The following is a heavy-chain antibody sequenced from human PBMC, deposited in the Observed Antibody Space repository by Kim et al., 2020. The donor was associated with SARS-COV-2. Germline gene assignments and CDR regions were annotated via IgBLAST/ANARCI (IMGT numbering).Heavy chain of an antibody. CDR3: ARAPRGWEWLAFEY. Sequence: ETLSLTCTVPGGPISTYYWNWIRQTPGKGLEWIGYVFYTGSTSHNPSLKSRVTISVDTSENQFSLELKSVTAADSGVYYCARAPRGWEWLAFEYWGRGARVAV. CDR2: VFYTGST. J-gene: IGHJ4*02. D-gene: IGHD6-19*01. CDR1: GGPISTYY. V-gene: IGHV4-59*01.